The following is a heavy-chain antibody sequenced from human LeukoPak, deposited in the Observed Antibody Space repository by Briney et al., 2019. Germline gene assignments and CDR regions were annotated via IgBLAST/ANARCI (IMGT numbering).Heavy chain of an antibody. Sequence: ASVKVSCKASGYTFTGYYMHWVRQAPGQGLEWMGWINPNSGGTNYAQKFQGRVTMTRDTSISTAYMELSRLRSDDTAVYYCARDLFGVSSGYYFGGDWGQGTLVTVSS. CDR2: INPNSGGT. CDR1: GYTFTGYY. CDR3: ARDLFGVSSGYYFGGD. V-gene: IGHV1-2*02. D-gene: IGHD3-22*01. J-gene: IGHJ4*02.